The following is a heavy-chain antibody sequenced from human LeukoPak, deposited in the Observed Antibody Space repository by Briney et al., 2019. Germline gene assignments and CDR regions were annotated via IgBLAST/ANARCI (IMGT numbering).Heavy chain of an antibody. CDR3: DYTEDAFDI. CDR2: INHSGST. CDR1: GGSFSVYY. D-gene: IGHD3-3*01. J-gene: IGHJ3*02. Sequence: SETLSLTCAVYGGSFSVYYWSWIRQPPGKGLEWIGEINHSGSTNYNPSLKSRVTISVDTSKNQFSLKLSSVTAADTAAYYCDYTEDAFDIWGQGTVVTVSS. V-gene: IGHV4-34*01.